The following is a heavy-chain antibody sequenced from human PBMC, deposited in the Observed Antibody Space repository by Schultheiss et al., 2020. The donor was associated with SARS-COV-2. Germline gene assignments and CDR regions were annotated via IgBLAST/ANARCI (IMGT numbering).Heavy chain of an antibody. Sequence: GGSLRLSCAASGFTVSSNYMSWVRQAPGKGLEWVAVIWYDGSNKYYADSVKGRFTISRDNSKNTLYLQMNSLRAEDTAVYYCAKDTTQDVWGKGTTVTVSS. CDR1: GFTVSSNY. V-gene: IGHV3-33*06. D-gene: IGHD1-14*01. CDR3: AKDTTQDV. CDR2: IWYDGSNK. J-gene: IGHJ6*04.